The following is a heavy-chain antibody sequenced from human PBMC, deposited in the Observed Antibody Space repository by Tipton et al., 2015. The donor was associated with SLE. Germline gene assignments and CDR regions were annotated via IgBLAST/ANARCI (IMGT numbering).Heavy chain of an antibody. V-gene: IGHV3-66*01. J-gene: IGHJ4*02. D-gene: IGHD6-19*01. CDR1: GFIVSTNY. CDR2: IYSGGST. CDR3: ARDPGSGWYSLDY. Sequence: SLRLSCTGSGFIVSTNYMTWVRQAPGKGLEWVSVIYSGGSTYYADSVKGRFTISRDNANSVYLQMNSLRVEDTAVYYCARDPGSGWYSLDYWGQGTLVTVSS.